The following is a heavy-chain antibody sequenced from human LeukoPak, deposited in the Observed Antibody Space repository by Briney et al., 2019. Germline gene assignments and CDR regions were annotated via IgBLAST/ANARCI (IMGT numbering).Heavy chain of an antibody. CDR3: AKRAEYSSSYYFDY. CDR2: ISGNGGST. J-gene: IGHJ4*02. V-gene: IGHV3-23*01. Sequence: TGGSLRLSCAASGFTFSTYAMSWVRQAPGKGLEWVSAISGNGGSTYYADSVKGRFTISRDNSKNTLYLQMNSLRAEDTAVYYCAKRAEYSSSYYFDYWGQGTLVTVSS. CDR1: GFTFSTYA. D-gene: IGHD6-6*01.